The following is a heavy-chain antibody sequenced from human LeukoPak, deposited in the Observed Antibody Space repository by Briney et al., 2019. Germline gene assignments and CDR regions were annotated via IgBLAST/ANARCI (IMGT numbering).Heavy chain of an antibody. CDR2: IYYSGST. Sequence: PSETLSLTCTVSGGSISSYYWSWIRQPPGKGLEWIGYIYYSGSTNYNPSLKSRVTISVDTSKNQFSLTLSSVTAADTAVYYCARDPSYYYDSSGYYQRGTYYFDYWGQGTLVTVSS. J-gene: IGHJ4*02. D-gene: IGHD3-22*01. CDR1: GGSISSYY. CDR3: ARDPSYYYDSSGYYQRGTYYFDY. V-gene: IGHV4-59*01.